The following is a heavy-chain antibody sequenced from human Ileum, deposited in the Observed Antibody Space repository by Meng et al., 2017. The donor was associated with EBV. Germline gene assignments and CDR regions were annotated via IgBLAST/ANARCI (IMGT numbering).Heavy chain of an antibody. D-gene: IGHD1-26*01. CDR1: GGSVSSAHSF. CDR3: AGDPHSGSPH. V-gene: IGHV4-61*01. Sequence: LHESGPGLVKPFEALFPPFPVSGGSVSSAHSFWTWIRQPPGKGLEWIGYMSYSGSTNYSPPLESRVTISVDTSKNQFSLKLSSVTAADTAVYYCAGDPHSGSPHWGQGTLVTVSS. CDR2: MSYSGST. J-gene: IGHJ4*02.